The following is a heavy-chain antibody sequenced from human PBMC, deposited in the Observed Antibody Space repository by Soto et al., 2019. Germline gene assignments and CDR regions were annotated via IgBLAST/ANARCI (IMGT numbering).Heavy chain of an antibody. J-gene: IGHJ6*02. CDR3: ARGGYITIFGVVYYYYGMDV. Sequence: SETLSLTCTVSGGSISSGGYYWSWIRQHPGKGLEWIGYIYYSGSTYYNPSLKSRVTISVDTSKNQFSLKLSSVAAADTAVYYCARGGYITIFGVVYYYYGMDVWGHGTTVTVSS. CDR2: IYYSGST. D-gene: IGHD3-3*01. V-gene: IGHV4-31*03. CDR1: GGSISSGGYY.